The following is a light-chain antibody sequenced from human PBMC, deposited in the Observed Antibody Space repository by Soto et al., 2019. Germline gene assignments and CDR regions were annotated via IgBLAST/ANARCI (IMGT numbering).Light chain of an antibody. CDR3: QQSYTTPRT. V-gene: IGKV1-5*03. J-gene: IGKJ1*01. Sequence: DIQMTQSPSTLSGSVGDRVTITCRASQTISSWLAWYQQKPEKAPKLLIYKASTLKSGVPSRFRGSGSETDFTLTITSLQPEDFATYYCQQSYTTPRTFGQGTKV. CDR1: QTISSW. CDR2: KAS.